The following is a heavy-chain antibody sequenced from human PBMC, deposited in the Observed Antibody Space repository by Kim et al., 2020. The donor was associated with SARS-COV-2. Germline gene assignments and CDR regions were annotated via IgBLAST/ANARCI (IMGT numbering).Heavy chain of an antibody. CDR3: ARDPPSTGISLDL. V-gene: IGHV1-2*02. J-gene: IGHJ5*02. D-gene: IGHD1-1*01. Sequence: KYSQKCQGRVTWTRDTSISTAYMDLSRLRSDDTAVYFCARDPPSTGISLDLWGQGTLVTVSS.